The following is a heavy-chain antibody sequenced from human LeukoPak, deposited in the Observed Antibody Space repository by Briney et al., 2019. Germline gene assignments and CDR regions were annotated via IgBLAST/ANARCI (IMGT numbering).Heavy chain of an antibody. D-gene: IGHD6-13*01. CDR2: ISWNSGSI. J-gene: IGHJ3*01. V-gene: IGHV3-9*01. Sequence: GGSLRLSCAASGFTFDDYAMHWVRQAPGKGLEWVSGISWNSGSIGYADSVKGRFTISRDNAKNSLYLQMNSLRAEDTAVYYCARDYYVEPAGYSSSYSFWGQGTMVTVSS. CDR3: ARDYYVEPAGYSSSYSF. CDR1: GFTFDDYA.